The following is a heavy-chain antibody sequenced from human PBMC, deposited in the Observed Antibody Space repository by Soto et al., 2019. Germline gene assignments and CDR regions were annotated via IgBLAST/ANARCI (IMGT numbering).Heavy chain of an antibody. V-gene: IGHV3-30*18. Sequence: QVQLVESGGGVVQPGRSLRLSCAASGFTFSSYGMHWVRQAPGKGLEWVAVISYDGSNKYYADSVKGRFTISRDNSKNTLYLQMNSLRAEDTAVYYCAKDQRYFDWLLIPPYHYYYGMDVWGQGTTVTVSS. CDR2: ISYDGSNK. D-gene: IGHD3-9*01. CDR3: AKDQRYFDWLLIPPYHYYYGMDV. J-gene: IGHJ6*02. CDR1: GFTFSSYG.